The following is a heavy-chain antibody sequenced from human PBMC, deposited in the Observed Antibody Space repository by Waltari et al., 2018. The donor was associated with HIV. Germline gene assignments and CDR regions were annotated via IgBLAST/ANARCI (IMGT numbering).Heavy chain of an antibody. CDR3: ASTHWSSTSCYADWYFDL. CDR1: GGSIRTGGYY. Sequence: QVQLQESGPGLVKPSQTLSLTCTVSGGSIRTGGYYWSWIRQHPGKGLEWIGYIYYSGSTYYNPSLKSRVTISVDTSKNQFSLKLSSVTAADTAVYYCASTHWSSTSCYADWYFDLWGRGTLVTVSS. CDR2: IYYSGST. V-gene: IGHV4-31*03. D-gene: IGHD2-2*01. J-gene: IGHJ2*01.